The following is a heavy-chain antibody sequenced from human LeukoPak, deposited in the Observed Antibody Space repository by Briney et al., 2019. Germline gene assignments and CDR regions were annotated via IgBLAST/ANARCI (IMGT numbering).Heavy chain of an antibody. Sequence: GGSLRLSCAASGFTFSSYGMHWVRQAPGKGLEWVAVISYDGSNKYYADSVKGRFTISRDNSKNTLYLQMNSLRAEDTAVYYCARAADIVVVPAAMVGDYFDYWGQGTLVTVSS. V-gene: IGHV3-30*03. D-gene: IGHD2-2*01. CDR3: ARAADIVVVPAAMVGDYFDY. CDR2: ISYDGSNK. J-gene: IGHJ4*02. CDR1: GFTFSSYG.